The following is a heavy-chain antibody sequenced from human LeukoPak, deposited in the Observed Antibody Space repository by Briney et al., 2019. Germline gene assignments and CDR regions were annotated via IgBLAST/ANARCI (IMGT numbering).Heavy chain of an antibody. V-gene: IGHV4-31*03. CDR2: IYYSGST. CDR3: ARGRYYDKYCMDV. D-gene: IGHD3-22*01. CDR1: GGSISSGGYY. J-gene: IGHJ6*03. Sequence: SETLSLTCTVSGGSISSGGYYWSWIRQHPGKGLKWIGYIYYSGSTYYNPSLKSRVTISVDTSKNQFSLKLSSVTAADTAVYYCARGRYYDKYCMDVWGQGTTVTVSS.